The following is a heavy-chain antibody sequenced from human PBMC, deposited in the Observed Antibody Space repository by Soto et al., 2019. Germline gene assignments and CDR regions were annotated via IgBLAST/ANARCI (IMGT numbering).Heavy chain of an antibody. J-gene: IGHJ3*02. CDR3: AKEGTYYDILTGYSLGPKDAFDI. CDR1: GGPFSSYG. D-gene: IGHD3-9*01. CDR2: ISYDGSNK. V-gene: IGHV3-30*18. Sequence: GGSLRLSCAASGGPFSSYGMHWVRQAPGKGLEWVAVISYDGSNKYYADSVKGRFTISRDNSKNTLYLQMNSLRAEDTAVYYCAKEGTYYDILTGYSLGPKDAFDIWGQGTMVTVSS.